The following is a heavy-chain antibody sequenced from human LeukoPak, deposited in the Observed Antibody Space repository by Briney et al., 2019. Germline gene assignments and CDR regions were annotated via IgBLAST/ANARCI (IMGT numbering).Heavy chain of an antibody. CDR1: GGSISSGGYY. D-gene: IGHD4-11*01. V-gene: IGHV4-31*03. Sequence: SETLSLTCTVSGGSISSGGYYWSWIRQHPGKGLEWIGYIYYSGSTYYNPSPKSRVTISVDTSKNQFSLKLSSVTAADTAVYYCAREVTRSNYFDYWGQGTLVTVSS. CDR2: IYYSGST. CDR3: AREVTRSNYFDY. J-gene: IGHJ4*02.